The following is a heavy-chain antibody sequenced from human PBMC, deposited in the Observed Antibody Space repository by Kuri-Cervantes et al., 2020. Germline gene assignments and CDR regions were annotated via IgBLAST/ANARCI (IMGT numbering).Heavy chain of an antibody. J-gene: IGHJ3*02. CDR1: GGTFSSYA. V-gene: IGHV1-69*06. Sequence: SVKVSCKASGGTFSSYAISWVRQAPGQGLEWMGGIIPIFGTANYAQKFQGRVTITADKSTSTAYMELSSLRSEDTAVYYCASSQGSGSGSYSPDAFDIWGQGTMVTVSS. CDR2: IIPIFGTA. CDR3: ASSQGSGSGSYSPDAFDI. D-gene: IGHD3-10*01.